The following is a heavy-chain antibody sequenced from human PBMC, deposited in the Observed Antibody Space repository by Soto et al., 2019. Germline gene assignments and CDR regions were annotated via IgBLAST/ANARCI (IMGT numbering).Heavy chain of an antibody. CDR3: ARGVGIAAAGNWFDP. CDR2: IIPILGIA. CDR1: GGTFSSYT. J-gene: IGHJ5*02. V-gene: IGHV1-69*02. D-gene: IGHD6-13*01. Sequence: QVQLVQSGAEVKKPGSSVKVSCKASGGTFSSYTISWVRQAPGQGLEWMGRIIPILGIANYAQRFQGRVTITADKSTSTGYMELSSLRSEDTAVYYCARGVGIAAAGNWFDPWGQGTLVTVSS.